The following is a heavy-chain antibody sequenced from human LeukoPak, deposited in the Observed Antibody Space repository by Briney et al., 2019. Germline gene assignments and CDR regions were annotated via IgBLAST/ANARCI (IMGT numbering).Heavy chain of an antibody. J-gene: IGHJ4*02. V-gene: IGHV1-18*01. Sequence: ASVKVSRKASGYTFTSYGISWVRQAPGQGLEWMGWISAYNGNTNYAQKLQGRVAMTTDTSTSTAYMELRSLRSDDTAVYYCARAWPHSSSCPCDYWGQGTLVTVSS. D-gene: IGHD6-13*01. CDR3: ARAWPHSSSCPCDY. CDR2: ISAYNGNT. CDR1: GYTFTSYG.